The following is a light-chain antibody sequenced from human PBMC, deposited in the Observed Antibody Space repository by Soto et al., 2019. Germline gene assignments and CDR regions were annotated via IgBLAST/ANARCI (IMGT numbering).Light chain of an antibody. CDR2: AAS. Sequence: DIQMTQSPSSLSASVGDRVTITCRASQSISSYLNWYQQKPGKAPKLLIYAASSLQSGVPSRFSGSGSGTDFTLTISSLQAEDVAVYYCQQYYGSPYTFGQGTKLEIK. CDR3: QQYYGSPYT. J-gene: IGKJ2*01. V-gene: IGKV1-39*01. CDR1: QSISSY.